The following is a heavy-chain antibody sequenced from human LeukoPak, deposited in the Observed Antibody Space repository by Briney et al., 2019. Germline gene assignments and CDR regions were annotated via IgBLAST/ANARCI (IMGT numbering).Heavy chain of an antibody. CDR1: GFTFSSYA. D-gene: IGHD6-19*01. J-gene: IGHJ4*02. V-gene: IGHV3-23*01. Sequence: PGGSLRLSCAASGFTFSSYAVSWVRQAPGRGLKWVSAISGSGGGTYYADSVKGRFTISRDNSKNTLYLQMNSLSTEDTAVYYCAKTTTGYSSGRYPGWPADYWGQGSLVTVSS. CDR3: AKTTTGYSSGRYPGWPADY. CDR2: ISGSGGGT.